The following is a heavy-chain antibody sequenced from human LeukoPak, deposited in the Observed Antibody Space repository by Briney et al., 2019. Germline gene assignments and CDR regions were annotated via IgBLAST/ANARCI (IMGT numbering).Heavy chain of an antibody. CDR3: GYTNNFYH. Sequence: GESLRLSCVASGLSFSGQWLNWVSQAPGQWMEWVANIKHDGGEKYYVDSVKGRFTISRDDGQNSLSLHMNSVRAEDTAAYYCGYTNNFYHWGQGALVVVSA. CDR2: IKHDGGEK. V-gene: IGHV3-7*01. D-gene: IGHD3-16*02. J-gene: IGHJ4*02. CDR1: GLSFSGQW.